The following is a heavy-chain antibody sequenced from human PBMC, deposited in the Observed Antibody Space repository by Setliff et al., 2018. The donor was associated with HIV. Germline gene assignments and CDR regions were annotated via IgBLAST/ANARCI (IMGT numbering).Heavy chain of an antibody. J-gene: IGHJ6*03. V-gene: IGHV1-8*01. D-gene: IGHD3-9*01. Sequence: ASVKVSCKASGYTFITYDINWVRQATGQGLEWMGWMNPNTGNTGYTQKFQGRVSMTRNTSKSTAYMELSNLTSEDTAIYYCARKMGRTVARFDSWGQGTLGWYYNYMDVWGKGTTVTVSS. CDR1: GYTFITYD. CDR2: MNPNTGNT. CDR3: ARKMGRTVARFDSWGQGTLGWYYNYMDV.